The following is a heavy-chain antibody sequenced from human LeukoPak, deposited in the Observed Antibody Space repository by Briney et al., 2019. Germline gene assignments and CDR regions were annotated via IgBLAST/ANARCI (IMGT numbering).Heavy chain of an antibody. CDR3: ARSGDYYDIQGFDY. V-gene: IGHV4-61*01. D-gene: IGHD3-22*01. J-gene: IGHJ4*02. Sequence: PSETLSLTCTVSGDSIGSGSYYWSWIRQPPGKGLEWIGYIYYSGSTNYNPSLKSRVTISVDTSKNQLSLKLSSVTAADTAVYYCARSGDYYDIQGFDYWGQGTLVTVSS. CDR1: GDSIGSGSYY. CDR2: IYYSGST.